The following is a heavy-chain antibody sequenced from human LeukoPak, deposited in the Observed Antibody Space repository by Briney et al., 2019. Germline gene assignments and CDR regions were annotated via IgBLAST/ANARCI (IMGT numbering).Heavy chain of an antibody. CDR2: INHSGST. V-gene: IGHV4-34*01. J-gene: IGHJ5*02. Sequence: SETLSLTCAVYGGSFSGYYWSWIRQPPGKGLEWIGEINHSGSTNYNPSLKGRVTISVDTSKNQFSLKLSSVTAAGTAVYYCAIHIVVVPAAKKKNWFDPWGQGTLVTVSS. D-gene: IGHD2-2*01. CDR3: AIHIVVVPAAKKKNWFDP. CDR1: GGSFSGYY.